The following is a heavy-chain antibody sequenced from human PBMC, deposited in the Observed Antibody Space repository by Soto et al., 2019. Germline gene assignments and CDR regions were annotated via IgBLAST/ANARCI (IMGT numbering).Heavy chain of an antibody. CDR2: ISSSSSYI. CDR3: ARDSCSSTSGYDFRR. D-gene: IGHD2-2*01. J-gene: IGHJ4*02. V-gene: IGHV3-21*01. Sequence: EVQLVESGGGLVKPGGSLRLSCAASGFTFSSYSMNWVRQAPGKGLEWVSSISSSSSYIYYADSVKGRFTISRDNAKNSLYLQMNSLRAEDTAVYYCARDSCSSTSGYDFRRWGQGTLVTVSS. CDR1: GFTFSSYS.